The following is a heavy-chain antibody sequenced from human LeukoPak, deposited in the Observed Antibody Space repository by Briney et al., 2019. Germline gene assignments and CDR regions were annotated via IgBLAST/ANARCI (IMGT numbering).Heavy chain of an antibody. J-gene: IGHJ4*02. CDR1: GFTFNYYA. Sequence: GGSLRLSCAASGFTFNYYAMSWVRQAPGKGLEWGSGISDNEGSTYCTDSVKGRFTISRENTKNTVYLQMNNLSPDDTAVSFCARHDSFIPYWGQGTLVTVSS. CDR2: ISDNEGST. CDR3: ARHDSFIPY. V-gene: IGHV3-23*01. D-gene: IGHD5-18*01.